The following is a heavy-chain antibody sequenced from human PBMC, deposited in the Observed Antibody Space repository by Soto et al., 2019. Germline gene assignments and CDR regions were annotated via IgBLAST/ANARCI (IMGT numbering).Heavy chain of an antibody. J-gene: IGHJ2*01. CDR2: ISGSGGST. Sequence: KGLEWVSAISGSGGSTYYAYSVKGRFTISRDNSKNTLYLQMNSLRAEDTAVYFFFQPEGGILAAVPVSAFLLNRSSDL. D-gene: IGHD2-2*01. CDR3: FQPEGGILAAVPVSAFLLNRSSDL. V-gene: IGHV3-23*01.